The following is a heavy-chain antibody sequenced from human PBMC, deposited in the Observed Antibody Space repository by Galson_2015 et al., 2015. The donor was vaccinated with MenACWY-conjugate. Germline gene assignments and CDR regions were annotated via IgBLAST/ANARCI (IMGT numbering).Heavy chain of an antibody. CDR3: ARSIPVAGTSRASDI. CDR2: IYYSGTT. V-gene: IGHV4-31*03. D-gene: IGHD6-19*01. J-gene: IGHJ3*02. CDR1: GASISSGSYY. Sequence: TLSLTCTVSGASISSGSYYWSWIRQYPGKGLEWIGYIYYSGTTYYNPSLKSRVAISGDASKNQFSLKLSSVTAADTAVYYCARSIPVAGTSRASDIWGQGTVVTVSS.